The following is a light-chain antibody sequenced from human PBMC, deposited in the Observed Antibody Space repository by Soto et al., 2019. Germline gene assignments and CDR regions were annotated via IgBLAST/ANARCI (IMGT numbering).Light chain of an antibody. CDR1: QSLVNSDGSTY. Sequence: DVVMTQSPLSLPVSLGQPASISCRSSQSLVNSDGSTYLNWFQQRPGQSPRRLIYKVSNRDSGVPDRFSGSGSGTDFSLKISRLEAEDVGVYYCMQGAHWPRTFGQGTKVEIK. V-gene: IGKV2-30*01. J-gene: IGKJ1*01. CDR2: KVS. CDR3: MQGAHWPRT.